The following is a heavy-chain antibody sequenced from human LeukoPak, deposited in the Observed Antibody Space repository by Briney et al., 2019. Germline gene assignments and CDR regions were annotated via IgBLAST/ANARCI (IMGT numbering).Heavy chain of an antibody. V-gene: IGHV3-30*04. Sequence: HPGGSLRLSCAASGFTFSRDAMHWVRQAPGKGLEWVAVISYDGSNKYYADSVKGRFTISSDNSKNTLYLQMNSLRAEDTAVYYCARWADGTVAFDYWGQGTLVTVSS. D-gene: IGHD2-8*02. CDR2: ISYDGSNK. CDR1: GFTFSRDA. CDR3: ARWADGTVAFDY. J-gene: IGHJ4*02.